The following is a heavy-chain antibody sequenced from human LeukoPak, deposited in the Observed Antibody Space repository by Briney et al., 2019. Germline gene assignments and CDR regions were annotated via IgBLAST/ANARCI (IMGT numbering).Heavy chain of an antibody. D-gene: IGHD2-2*01. CDR2: IYTSGST. Sequence: SETLSLTCTVSGGSISSYYWSWIRQPPGKGLEWIGYIYTSGSTNYNPSLKSRVTISVGTSKNQFSLKLSSVTAADTAVYYCARRYCSSTSCHDAFDIWGQGTMVTVSS. V-gene: IGHV4-4*09. CDR1: GGSISSYY. CDR3: ARRYCSSTSCHDAFDI. J-gene: IGHJ3*02.